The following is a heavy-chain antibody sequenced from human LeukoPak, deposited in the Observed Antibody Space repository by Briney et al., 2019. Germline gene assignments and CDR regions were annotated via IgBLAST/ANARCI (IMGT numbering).Heavy chain of an antibody. CDR2: IRPDGDRT. Sequence: GGSLRLSCAASGFTFSTYAITWVRQRPGRGLEWVSAIRPDGDRTYYANSVRGRFTISRDNSKDTVYLQINGLRVEDTAVYYCAREQSGTRGWYTVDYWGQGTLVTVSS. D-gene: IGHD6-19*01. CDR3: AREQSGTRGWYTVDY. CDR1: GFTFSTYA. V-gene: IGHV3-23*01. J-gene: IGHJ4*02.